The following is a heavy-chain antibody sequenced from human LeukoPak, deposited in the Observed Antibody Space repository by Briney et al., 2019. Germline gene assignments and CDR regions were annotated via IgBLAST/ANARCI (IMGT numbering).Heavy chain of an antibody. CDR1: GITFSGFW. CDR2: INSDGSST. J-gene: IGHJ4*02. V-gene: IGHV3-74*01. D-gene: IGHD4-23*01. CDR3: ARGLTPGGGNSAAY. Sequence: PGGFLRLSCAGSGITFSGFWMHWVRQAPGKGLVWVSRINSDGSSTNYADSVKGRFTISRDNAKNTLYLQMNSLRAEDTGVYYCARGLTPGGGNSAAYWGQGTLVTVSS.